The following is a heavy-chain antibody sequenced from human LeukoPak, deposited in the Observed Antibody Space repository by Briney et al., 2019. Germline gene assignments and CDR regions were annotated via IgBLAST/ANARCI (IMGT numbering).Heavy chain of an antibody. CDR3: ARGGYSGSGNDFRFDP. Sequence: SETLSLTCTVSGGSISSYYWSWIRQSPGKGLECIGYIHYTGSTNYNPSLKSRVTISVETSKNQFSLKLKSVTAADTAVYYCARGGYSGSGNDFRFDPWGQGTLVTVSS. CDR2: IHYTGST. CDR1: GGSISSYY. J-gene: IGHJ5*02. D-gene: IGHD3-10*01. V-gene: IGHV4-59*01.